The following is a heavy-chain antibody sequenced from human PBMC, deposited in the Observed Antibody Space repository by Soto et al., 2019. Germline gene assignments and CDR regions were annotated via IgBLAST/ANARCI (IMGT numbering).Heavy chain of an antibody. V-gene: IGHV1-18*01. D-gene: IGHD3-9*01. J-gene: IGHJ3*02. CDR2: ISAYNGNT. CDR1: GYTFTSYG. CDR3: ARDFSRLGWNDYDILTGYPNVAAFDI. Sequence: ASVKVSCKASGYTFTSYGISWVRQAPGQGLEWMGWISAYNGNTNYAQKLQGRVTMTTDTSTSTAYMELRSLRSDDTAVYYCARDFSRLGWNDYDILTGYPNVAAFDIWG.